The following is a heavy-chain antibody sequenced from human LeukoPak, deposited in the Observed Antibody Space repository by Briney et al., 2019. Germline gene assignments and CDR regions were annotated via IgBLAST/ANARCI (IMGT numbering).Heavy chain of an antibody. D-gene: IGHD5-12*01. CDR2: ISWNSGSI. CDR1: GFIFNNYA. V-gene: IGHV3-9*01. Sequence: PGRSLRLSCAGSGFIFNNYAMHWVRQPPGKGLEWVSGISWNSGSIDYADSVKGRFTISRDNAKNSLYLQMHSLGVEDTAIYYCARLGKGYSGCDYWGQGTLVTVSS. CDR3: ARLGKGYSGCDY. J-gene: IGHJ4*02.